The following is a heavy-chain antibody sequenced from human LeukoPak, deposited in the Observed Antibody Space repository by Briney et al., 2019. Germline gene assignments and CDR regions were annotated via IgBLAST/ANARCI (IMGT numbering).Heavy chain of an antibody. CDR3: ARDEGYCSSTSCSTDAFDI. CDR1: GFTFSSYS. Sequence: GGSLRLPCAASGFTFSSYSMNWVRQAPGKGLEWVSYISSSSSTIYYADSVKGRFTISRDNAKNSLYLQVNSLRAEDTAVYYCARDEGYCSSTSCSTDAFDIWGQGTMVTVSS. V-gene: IGHV3-48*01. D-gene: IGHD2-2*01. J-gene: IGHJ3*02. CDR2: ISSSSSTI.